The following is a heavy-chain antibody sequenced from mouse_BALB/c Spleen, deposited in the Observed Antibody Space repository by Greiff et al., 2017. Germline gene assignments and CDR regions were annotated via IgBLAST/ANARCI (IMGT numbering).Heavy chain of an antibody. D-gene: IGHD2-12*01. J-gene: IGHJ3*01. Sequence: QVHVKQSGAELAKPGASVKMSCKASGYTFTSYWMHWVKQRPGQGLEWIGYINPSTGYTEYNQKFKDKATLTADKSSSTAYMQLSSLTSEDSAVYYCARELRGAYWGQGTLVTVSA. CDR1: GYTFTSYW. CDR3: ARELRGAY. CDR2: INPSTGYT. V-gene: IGHV1-7*01.